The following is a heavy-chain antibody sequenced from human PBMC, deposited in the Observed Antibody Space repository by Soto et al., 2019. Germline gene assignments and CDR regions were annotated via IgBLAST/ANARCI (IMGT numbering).Heavy chain of an antibody. V-gene: IGHV3-23*01. CDR1: GFTFSSYA. CDR3: SKDVLELVRFDY. Sequence: EVQLLESGGGLVQPGGSLRLSCAASGFTFSSYAMSWVRQAPGKGLEWVSAISGSGGSKYYADSVKGRFTISRDNSKNPLYLQMNSLRAEDTAVYYCSKDVLELVRFDYWGQGTLVTVSS. CDR2: ISGSGGSK. D-gene: IGHD6-13*01. J-gene: IGHJ4*02.